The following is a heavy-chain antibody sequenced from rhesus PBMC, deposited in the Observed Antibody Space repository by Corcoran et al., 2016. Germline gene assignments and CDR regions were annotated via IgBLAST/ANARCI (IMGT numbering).Heavy chain of an antibody. J-gene: IGHJ4*01. CDR3: AKFLGGVCYY. CDR1: VGSLISNY. Sequence: QVQLQASGPGLVKPSETLSLTCAVSVGSLISNYCSWIPQAPGKGLEWIGRIYCTGGRTDYNPSLNSRVTISADTSKNQFSLKLSSVTAADTAVYYCAKFLGGVCYYWGQGVLVTVSS. D-gene: IGHD2-39*02. V-gene: IGHV4-160*01. CDR2: IYCTGGRT.